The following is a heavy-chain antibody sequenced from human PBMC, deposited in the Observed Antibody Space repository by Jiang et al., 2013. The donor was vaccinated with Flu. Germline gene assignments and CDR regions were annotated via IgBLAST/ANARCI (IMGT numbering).Heavy chain of an antibody. CDR3: ARRVFGLWAFDI. CDR2: ISYTGST. Sequence: GLVKPSETLSLTCTVSGGSIGSSSYYWDWIRQSPGKGLEWIGSISYTGSTSYIPSLNSRVTISADTSRNQFSLNLNSVTAADTAVYYCARRVFGLWAFDIWGQGTTVTVSS. J-gene: IGHJ3*02. CDR1: GGSIGSSSYY. D-gene: IGHD3-10*01. V-gene: IGHV4-39*01.